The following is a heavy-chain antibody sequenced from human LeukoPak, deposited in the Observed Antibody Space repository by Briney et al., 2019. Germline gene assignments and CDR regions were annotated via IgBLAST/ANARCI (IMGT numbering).Heavy chain of an antibody. V-gene: IGHV1-46*01. J-gene: IGHJ5*02. Sequence: GASVKVSCKASGYTFTSHYIHWVRQAPGQGLEWMGIINPSGGSTSYAQMFQGRVTMTRDTSTSTVYMELSSLRSEDTAVYYCARDRGGNTYWFDLWGQGTLVTVSS. CDR2: INPSGGST. CDR1: GYTFTSHY. CDR3: ARDRGGNTYWFDL. D-gene: IGHD4-23*01.